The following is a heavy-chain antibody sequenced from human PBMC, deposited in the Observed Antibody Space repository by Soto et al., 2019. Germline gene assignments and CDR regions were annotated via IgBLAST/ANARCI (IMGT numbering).Heavy chain of an antibody. V-gene: IGHV3-30-3*01. CDR2: ISYDGSNK. D-gene: IGHD3-22*01. CDR3: ARGIDYYDSSGYSDYFDY. J-gene: IGHJ4*02. CDR1: GFTFSSYA. Sequence: GGSLRLSCAASGFTFSSYAMHWVRQAPGKGLEWVAVISYDGSNKYYADSVKGRFTISRDNSKNTLYLQMNSLRAEDTAVYYCARGIDYYDSSGYSDYFDYWGQGTLVTVSS.